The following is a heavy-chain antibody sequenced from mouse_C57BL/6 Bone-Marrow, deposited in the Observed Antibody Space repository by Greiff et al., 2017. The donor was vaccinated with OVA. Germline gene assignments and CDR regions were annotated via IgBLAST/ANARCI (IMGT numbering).Heavy chain of an antibody. J-gene: IGHJ1*03. V-gene: IGHV1-69*01. CDR1: GYTFTSYW. CDR3: AREEGYSNWYFDV. Sequence: QVQLQQPGAELVMPGASVKLSCKASGYTFTSYWMHWVKQRPGQGLEWIGEIDPSGSYTNYNQKFKGKSTLPVDKSSSTAYMQLSRLTSEDSAVYYGAREEGYSNWYFDVGGTGTTVTVSS. CDR2: IDPSGSYT. D-gene: IGHD2-5*01.